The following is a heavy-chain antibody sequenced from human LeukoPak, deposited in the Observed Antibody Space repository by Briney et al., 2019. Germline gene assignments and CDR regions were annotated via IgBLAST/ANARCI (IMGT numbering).Heavy chain of an antibody. V-gene: IGHV3-7*01. J-gene: IGHJ3*02. CDR2: IKHDGSVQ. CDR1: GLTFSSYW. Sequence: PGGSLRLSCAASGLTFSSYWMSWVRQAPGKGLEWVANIKHDGSVQYCVDSVKGRFTISRDNAKNSLYRQMNSLRAEDTAVYYCARDPEDYYDSSAYYDGFDMWGQGTMVTVSS. D-gene: IGHD3-22*01. CDR3: ARDPEDYYDSSAYYDGFDM.